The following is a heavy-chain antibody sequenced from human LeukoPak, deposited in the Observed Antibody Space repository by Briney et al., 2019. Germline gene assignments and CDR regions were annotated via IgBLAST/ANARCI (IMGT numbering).Heavy chain of an antibody. Sequence: GGSLRLSCAASGFTFSSYGMHWVRQAPGKGLEWVAFIRYDGSNKYYADSVKGRFTISRDKSKNTLYLQMNSLRAEDTAVYYCARDHYSSGWYPSWYFDLWGRGTLVTVSS. D-gene: IGHD6-19*01. CDR2: IRYDGSNK. CDR1: GFTFSSYG. J-gene: IGHJ2*01. CDR3: ARDHYSSGWYPSWYFDL. V-gene: IGHV3-30*02.